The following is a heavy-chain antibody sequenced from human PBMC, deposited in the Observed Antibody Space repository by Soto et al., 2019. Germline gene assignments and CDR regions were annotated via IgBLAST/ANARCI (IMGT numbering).Heavy chain of an antibody. D-gene: IGHD3-3*01. V-gene: IGHV4-34*01. J-gene: IGHJ6*03. Sequence: SETLSLTCAVYGGSFSGYYWSWIRQPPGKGLEWIGEINHSGSTNYNPSLKSRVTISVDTSKNQFSLKLSSVTAADTAVYYCAREQVEWLFMAEYYYYYMDVWGKGTTVTVSS. CDR1: GGSFSGYY. CDR2: INHSGST. CDR3: AREQVEWLFMAEYYYYYMDV.